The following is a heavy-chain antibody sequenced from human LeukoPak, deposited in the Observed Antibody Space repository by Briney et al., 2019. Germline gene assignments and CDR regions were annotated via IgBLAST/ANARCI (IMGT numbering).Heavy chain of an antibody. CDR3: ATAHTTIFGVVTSGYYYYMDV. D-gene: IGHD3-3*01. J-gene: IGHJ6*03. CDR2: INTNTGNP. CDR1: GYTFTSYA. Sequence: ASVKVSCKASGYTFTSYAMNWVRQAPGQGLEWMGWINTNTGNPTYAQGFTGRFVFSLDTSVSTAYLQISSLKAEDTAVYYCATAHTTIFGVVTSGYYYYMDVWGKGTTVTVSS. V-gene: IGHV7-4-1*02.